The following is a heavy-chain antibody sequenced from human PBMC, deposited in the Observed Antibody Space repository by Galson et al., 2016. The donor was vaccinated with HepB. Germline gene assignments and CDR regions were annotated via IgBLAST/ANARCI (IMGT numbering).Heavy chain of an antibody. CDR2: ISAYNGNT. CDR3: AREYGSGDPGDWFDP. CDR1: GYTFNSYG. V-gene: IGHV1-18*01. Sequence: SVKVSCKASGYTFNSYGISWVRQAPGQGLEWMGWISAYNGNTNYAQKLQGRVTMTTDTSTSTAYMELRSMRSDDTAVYYCAREYGSGDPGDWFDPWGQGTLVTVSS. D-gene: IGHD3-10*01. J-gene: IGHJ5*02.